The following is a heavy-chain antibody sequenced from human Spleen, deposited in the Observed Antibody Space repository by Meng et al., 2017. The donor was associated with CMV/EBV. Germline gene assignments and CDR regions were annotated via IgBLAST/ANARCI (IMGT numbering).Heavy chain of an antibody. Sequence: GSLRLSCAVSGGSVDSGQYYWSWIRQSPGKGLEWIGCVSSSGTTTYNPSLKSRVSMSMDTSKNHFSLKLTSLAAADTAIYYCARGISVFRTRSAFDFWGRGTMVTVSS. J-gene: IGHJ3*01. CDR1: GGSVDSGQYY. V-gene: IGHV4-61*03. CDR3: ARGISVFRTRSAFDF. D-gene: IGHD3-3*01. CDR2: VSSSGTT.